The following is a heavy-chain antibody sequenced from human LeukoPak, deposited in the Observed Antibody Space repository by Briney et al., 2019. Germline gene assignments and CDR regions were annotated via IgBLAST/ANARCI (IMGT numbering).Heavy chain of an antibody. CDR1: GFTFSSCA. D-gene: IGHD3-9*01. V-gene: IGHV3-23*01. CDR3: AKDALTKYYDILTGQGAFDI. J-gene: IGHJ3*02. CDR2: ISGSGVST. Sequence: GGSLRLSCAASGFTFSSCAMSWVRQAPGKGLEWVSAISGSGVSTYYADSVKGRFTISRDNSKNTLYLQMNSLRAEDTAVYYCAKDALTKYYDILTGQGAFDIWGQGTMVTVSS.